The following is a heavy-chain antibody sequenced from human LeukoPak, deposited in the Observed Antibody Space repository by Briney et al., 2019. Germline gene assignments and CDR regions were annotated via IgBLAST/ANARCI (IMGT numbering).Heavy chain of an antibody. CDR2: IYSGGST. CDR3: ARTIEMATFDY. J-gene: IGHJ4*02. Sequence: PGGSLRLSCAASGFTVSSNYMSWVRQAPGKGLEWVSVIYSGGSTYYADSVKGRFTISRDNSKNTLYLQMNSLRAEDTAVYYCARTIEMATFDYWGQGTLVTVSS. V-gene: IGHV3-66*01. CDR1: GFTVSSNY. D-gene: IGHD5-24*01.